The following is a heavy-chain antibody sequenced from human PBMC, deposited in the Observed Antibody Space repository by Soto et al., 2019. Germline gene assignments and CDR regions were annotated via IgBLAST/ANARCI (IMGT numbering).Heavy chain of an antibody. CDR1: GFTFSDYY. D-gene: IGHD4-17*01. CDR2: ISSSGSTI. Sequence: GGSLRLSCAASGFTFSDYYMSWIRQAPGKGLEWVSYISSSGSTIYYADSVKGRFTISRDNAKNSLYLQMNSLRAEDTAVYYCARVDFYGDYVLPLFDYWGQGTLVTVSS. CDR3: ARVDFYGDYVLPLFDY. V-gene: IGHV3-11*01. J-gene: IGHJ4*02.